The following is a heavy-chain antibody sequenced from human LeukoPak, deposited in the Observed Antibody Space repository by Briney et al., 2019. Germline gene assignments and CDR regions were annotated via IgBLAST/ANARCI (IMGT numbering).Heavy chain of an antibody. J-gene: IGHJ4*02. Sequence: SETLSLTCTVSGGSISSNYWTWIRQPAGKGLEWIRRIHTSGTTNYNPSLKSRVTMSIGTSKNQFSLNMTSVTAADTAVYYCAREGGQERYFGYWGQGTLVTVSS. CDR3: AREGGQERYFGY. CDR1: GGSISSNY. CDR2: IHTSGTT. V-gene: IGHV4-4*07.